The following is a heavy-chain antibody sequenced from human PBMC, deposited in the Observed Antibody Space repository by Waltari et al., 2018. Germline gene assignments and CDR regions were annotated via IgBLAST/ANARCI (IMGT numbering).Heavy chain of an antibody. J-gene: IGHJ4*02. CDR2: VDPEDGET. CDR1: GGTFSSYA. Sequence: VQLVQSGAEVKKPGSSVKVSCKASGGTFSSYAISWVRQAPGQGLEWMGRVDPEDGETIYAEKFQGRVTITADTSTDTAYMELSSLRSEDTAVYYCATGGIGPMNLDYWGQGTLVTVSS. D-gene: IGHD2-21*01. CDR3: ATGGIGPMNLDY. V-gene: IGHV1-69-2*01.